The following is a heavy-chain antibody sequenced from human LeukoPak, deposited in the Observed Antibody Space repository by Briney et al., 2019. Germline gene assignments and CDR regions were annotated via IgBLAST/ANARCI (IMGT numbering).Heavy chain of an antibody. Sequence: ASVKVSCKASGYTFTSYYMHWVRQAPGQGLEWMGIINPSGGSTSYAQKFQGRVTITTDESTSTAYMELSSLRSEDTAVYYCARENRHRDIVVVPAAWGTWGQGTLVTVSS. D-gene: IGHD2-2*01. J-gene: IGHJ5*02. CDR3: ARENRHRDIVVVPAAWGT. CDR2: INPSGGST. V-gene: IGHV1-46*01. CDR1: GYTFTSYY.